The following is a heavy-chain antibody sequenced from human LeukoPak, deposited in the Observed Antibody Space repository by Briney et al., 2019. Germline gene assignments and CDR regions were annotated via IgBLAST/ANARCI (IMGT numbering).Heavy chain of an antibody. CDR1: GYTFTSYG. D-gene: IGHD3-10*01. Sequence: ASVKVSCKASGYTFTSYGISGVRQAPGQGLERMGWISAYNGNTNYAQKLQCRVTMTTDTSTSTAYMALRSLRSDDTAVYYCARDDSVWFGELSHDYWGQGTLVTVSA. V-gene: IGHV1-18*01. CDR2: ISAYNGNT. J-gene: IGHJ4*02. CDR3: ARDDSVWFGELSHDY.